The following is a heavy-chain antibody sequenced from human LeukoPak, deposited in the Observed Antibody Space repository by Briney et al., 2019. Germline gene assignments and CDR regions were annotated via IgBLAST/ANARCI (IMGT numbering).Heavy chain of an antibody. J-gene: IGHJ4*02. CDR2: INPNSGGT. V-gene: IGHV1-2*02. CDR3: ARDQNDFWSGSTY. Sequence: ASVKVSCKASGGTFSSYAISWVRQAPGQGLEGMGWINPNSGGTNYAQKFQGRVTMTRDTSISTAYMELSRLRSDDTAVYYCARDQNDFWSGSTYWGQGTLVTVSS. CDR1: GGTFSSYA. D-gene: IGHD3-3*01.